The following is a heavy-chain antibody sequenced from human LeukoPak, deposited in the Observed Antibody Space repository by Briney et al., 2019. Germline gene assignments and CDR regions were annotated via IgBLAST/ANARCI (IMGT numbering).Heavy chain of an antibody. CDR1: GGTFSSYA. CDR2: IIPILGIA. D-gene: IGHD1-26*01. V-gene: IGHV1-69*04. Sequence: ASVKVSCKATGGTFSSYAISWVRQAPGQGLEWMGRIIPILGIANYAQKFQGRVTITADKSTSTAYMELSSLRSEDTAVYYCASGSGSSYYYGMDVWGQGTTVTVSS. J-gene: IGHJ6*02. CDR3: ASGSGSSYYYGMDV.